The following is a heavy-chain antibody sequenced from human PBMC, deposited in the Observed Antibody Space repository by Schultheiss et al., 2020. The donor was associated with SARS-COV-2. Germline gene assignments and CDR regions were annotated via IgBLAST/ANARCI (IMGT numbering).Heavy chain of an antibody. V-gene: IGHV4-61*01. D-gene: IGHD3-22*01. Sequence: LETLSLTCTVSGGSVNIGSYSWSWIRQPPGKGLEWIGYIYYTGSTNYNPSLKSRVSISADTSKNQFSLKVSSVTAADTAVYYCARVKPLYYYDSSGRLDYWGQGTLVTVSS. CDR2: IYYTGST. CDR1: GGSVNIGSYS. J-gene: IGHJ4*02. CDR3: ARVKPLYYYDSSGRLDY.